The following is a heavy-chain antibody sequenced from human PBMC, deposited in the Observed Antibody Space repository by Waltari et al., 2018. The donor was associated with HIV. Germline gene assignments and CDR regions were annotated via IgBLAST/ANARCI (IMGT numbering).Heavy chain of an antibody. Sequence: QVQLQESGPGLLRPSQTLSLTCAVSGVSINIGGYYWSWVRHHPRTGLVWIGHIYNNGTTYYNPSLQSRVTISLGASQHQFSLRLNSVTAADNGVYYCARGRKGYLGIEDFDSWGQGTLVTVTS. J-gene: IGHJ4*02. CDR3: ARGRKGYLGIEDFDS. D-gene: IGHD2-15*01. V-gene: IGHV4-31*11. CDR2: IYNNGTT. CDR1: GVSINIGGYY.